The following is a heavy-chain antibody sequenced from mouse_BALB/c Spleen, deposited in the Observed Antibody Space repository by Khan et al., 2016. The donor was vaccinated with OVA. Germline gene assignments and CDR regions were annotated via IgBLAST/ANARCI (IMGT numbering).Heavy chain of an antibody. V-gene: IGHV3-2*02. CDR1: GYSITSDYA. D-gene: IGHD2-14*01. Sequence: EVELVESGPGLVKPSQSLSLTCTVTGYSITSDYAWNWIRQFPGNKLEWMGYISSSGSTSYNPSLKSRISITRATSKNQFFLQLKSVTTEDTATYYSARSLYYSYEYALDCWGRGTSVTVSS. J-gene: IGHJ4*01. CDR3: ARSLYYSYEYALDC. CDR2: ISSSGST.